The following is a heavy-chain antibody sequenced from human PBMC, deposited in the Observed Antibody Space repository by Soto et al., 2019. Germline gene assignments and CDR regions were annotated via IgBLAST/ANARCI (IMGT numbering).Heavy chain of an antibody. Sequence: QVQLVQSGAEVKKPGAPVKVSCKASGYTFTSYALHWVRQAPGQRLEWMGWINAGNGNTKYSQKFQGSVTISRDTSASTAYMELSSLRSEDTAVYYCARADILTGSLDYWGQGILVTVSS. CDR2: INAGNGNT. J-gene: IGHJ4*02. CDR1: GYTFTSYA. D-gene: IGHD3-9*01. V-gene: IGHV1-3*01. CDR3: ARADILTGSLDY.